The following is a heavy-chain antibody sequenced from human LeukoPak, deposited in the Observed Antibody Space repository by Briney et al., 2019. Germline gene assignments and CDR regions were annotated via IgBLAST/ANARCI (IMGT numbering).Heavy chain of an antibody. CDR3: TRGRWSATTASYYLDF. J-gene: IGHJ4*02. D-gene: IGHD2-15*01. CDR1: GGTFSSYA. V-gene: IGHV1-69*13. Sequence: GASVKVSCKASGGTFSSYAISWVRQAPGQGLEWMGGIIPIFGTANYAQKFQGRVTITADESTSTAYMELSSLTFEDTAVYYCTRGRWSATTASYYLDFWGQGTLVTVSS. CDR2: IIPIFGTA.